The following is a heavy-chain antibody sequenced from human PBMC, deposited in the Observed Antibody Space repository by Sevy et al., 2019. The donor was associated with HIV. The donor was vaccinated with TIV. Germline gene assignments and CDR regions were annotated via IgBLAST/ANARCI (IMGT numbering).Heavy chain of an antibody. CDR3: AKRRNGDFDY. CDR2: ISGSGGGT. J-gene: IGHJ4*02. D-gene: IGHD2-8*01. CDR1: GFTFTSFP. V-gene: IGHV3-23*01. Sequence: GGSLRLSCAASGFTFTSFPMSWVRQAPGKGLEWVSAISGSGGGTYYADSVKGRFTISRENSKNTLYLQMASLRAEDTAVYYCAKRRNGDFDYWGQGTLVTVSS.